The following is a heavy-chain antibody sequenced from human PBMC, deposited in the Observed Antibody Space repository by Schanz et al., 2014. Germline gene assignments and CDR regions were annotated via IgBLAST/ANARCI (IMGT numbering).Heavy chain of an antibody. CDR1: GFAFSVYG. D-gene: IGHD2-15*01. CDR2: IWSDGSTK. CDR3: AKARRKSKCSGGRCFHYSYYGMDV. J-gene: IGHJ6*02. Sequence: QVQMVESGGGVVQPGRSLRLSCAASGFAFSVYGMHWVRQAPGKGPEWVAVIWSDGSTKYYADSVKGRFTISRDNSKNTLYLQMNSLRADDTAVYYCAKARRKSKCSGGRCFHYSYYGMDVWGQGTTVTVSS. V-gene: IGHV3-33*06.